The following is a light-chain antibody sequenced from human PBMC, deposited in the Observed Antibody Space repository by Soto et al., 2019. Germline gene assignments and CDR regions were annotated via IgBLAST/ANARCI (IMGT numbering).Light chain of an antibody. Sequence: EIVLTQFPVTLSVSPGERATLSCRASQSVSSNLAWYQQKPGQAPRLLIYGASTRANGVPARFSGGGSGTEFTLTISSLQSEDFALYYCQQYRTFGQGTKVEIK. CDR3: QQYRT. V-gene: IGKV3-15*01. CDR2: GAS. CDR1: QSVSSN. J-gene: IGKJ1*01.